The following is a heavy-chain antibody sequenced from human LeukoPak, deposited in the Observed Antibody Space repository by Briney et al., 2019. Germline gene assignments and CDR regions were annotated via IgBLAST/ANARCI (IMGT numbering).Heavy chain of an antibody. D-gene: IGHD1-26*01. V-gene: IGHV3-21*01. CDR1: GFTFSSYS. Sequence: GGSLRLSCAASGFTFSSYSMNWVRQAPGKGLEGGSSISSSSRYIYYADSVKGRFTISRDNAKNSLYLQMNSLRAEDTAVYYCARAAVIWDLLRPFDYWGQGTLVTVSS. CDR2: ISSSSRYI. CDR3: ARAAVIWDLLRPFDY. J-gene: IGHJ4*02.